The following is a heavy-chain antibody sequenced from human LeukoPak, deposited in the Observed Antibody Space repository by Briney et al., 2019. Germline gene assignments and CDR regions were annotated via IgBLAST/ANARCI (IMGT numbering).Heavy chain of an antibody. J-gene: IGHJ5*02. CDR3: ARDRPGVVGGNWFDP. CDR1: GGSMSSGGYY. D-gene: IGHD1-26*01. Sequence: SQTLSLTCTVSGGSMSSGGYYWSWIRKPPGKGLEWIVNSNYSGSTDYNPSLKSRVAISVDTSKNQFSLRLSSVTAADTAVYYCARDRPGVVGGNWFDPWGQGTLVIVSS. CDR2: SNYSGST. V-gene: IGHV4-30-4*01.